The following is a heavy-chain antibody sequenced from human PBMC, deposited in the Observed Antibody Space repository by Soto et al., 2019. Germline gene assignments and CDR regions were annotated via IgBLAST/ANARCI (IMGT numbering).Heavy chain of an antibody. CDR1: GDSITSSSHY. CDR3: ARAPRGNYGYPSYFDY. D-gene: IGHD3-10*01. CDR2: IYYDGNT. J-gene: IGHJ4*02. Sequence: SETLSLTCTVSGDSITSSSHYWGWIRQPPGKGLECIANIYYDGNTYYNPSLKSRVAISVDTSKNQFSLKLSSVTAADTAVYYCARAPRGNYGYPSYFDYWGQGTLVTVSS. V-gene: IGHV4-39*07.